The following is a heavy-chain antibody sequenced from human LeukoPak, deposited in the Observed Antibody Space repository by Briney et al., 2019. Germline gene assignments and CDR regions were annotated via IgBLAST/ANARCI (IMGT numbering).Heavy chain of an antibody. CDR1: GGSICSYY. J-gene: IGHJ4*02. CDR2: IYYSGST. Sequence: TPSETLSLTCTVSGGSICSYYWSWIRQPPGKGLEWIGYIYYSGSTNYNPSLKSRVTISVDTSKNQFSLKLSSVTAADTAVYYCARDFRGYDILTGYYNVGYFDYWGQGTLVTVSS. CDR3: ARDFRGYDILTGYYNVGYFDY. V-gene: IGHV4-59*01. D-gene: IGHD3-9*01.